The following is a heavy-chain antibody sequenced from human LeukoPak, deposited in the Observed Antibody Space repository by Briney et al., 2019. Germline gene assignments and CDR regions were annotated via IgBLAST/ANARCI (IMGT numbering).Heavy chain of an antibody. CDR2: IIPIFGTA. CDR3: ARDNSVEDTAWWFDP. J-gene: IGHJ5*02. Sequence: SVNVSCKASGGTFSSYAISWVRQAPGQGLEWMGGIIPIFGTANYAQKFQGRVTITADKSTSTAYMELSSLRSEDTAVYYCARDNSVEDTAWWFDPWGQGTLVTVSS. V-gene: IGHV1-69*06. CDR1: GGTFSSYA. D-gene: IGHD4-23*01.